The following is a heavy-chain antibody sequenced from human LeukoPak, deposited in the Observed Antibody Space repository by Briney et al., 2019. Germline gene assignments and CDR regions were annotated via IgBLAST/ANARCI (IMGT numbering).Heavy chain of an antibody. V-gene: IGHV1-18*01. CDR3: ARGGGIVVVTDEAYDY. Sequence: VASVKVSCKASGYPFTSYGISWVRQAPGQGLEWMGWISDYNGNTNYAQKVQGRVTMTTDTSTSTVYMELRSLRSDDTAVYYCARGGGIVVVTDEAYDYWGQGTLVTVSS. CDR2: ISDYNGNT. D-gene: IGHD2-2*01. CDR1: GYPFTSYG. J-gene: IGHJ4*02.